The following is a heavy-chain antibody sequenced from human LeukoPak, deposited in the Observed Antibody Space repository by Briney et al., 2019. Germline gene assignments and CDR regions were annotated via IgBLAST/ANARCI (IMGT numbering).Heavy chain of an antibody. CDR3: ARDWNYEEGFDP. CDR1: GGTFSSYA. V-gene: IGHV1-69*13. D-gene: IGHD1-7*01. CDR2: IIPIFGTA. J-gene: IGHJ5*02. Sequence: VASVKVSCKASGGTFSSYAISWVRQAPGQGLEWMGGIIPIFGTANYAQKFQGRVTITADESTSTAYMELSSLRSEDTAVYYCARDWNYEEGFDPWGQGTLVTVSS.